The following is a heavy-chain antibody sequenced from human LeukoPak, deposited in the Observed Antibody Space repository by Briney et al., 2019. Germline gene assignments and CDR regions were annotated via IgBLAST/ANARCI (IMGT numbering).Heavy chain of an antibody. J-gene: IGHJ3*02. V-gene: IGHV3-30-3*01. CDR1: GFTFSSYA. CDR3: ARSRMIVVADAFDI. Sequence: GGSLRLSCAASGFTFSSYAMYWVRQAPGKGLEWVAVISYDGSNKYYADSVKGRFTISRDNSKNTLYLQMNSLRAEDTAVYYCARSRMIVVADAFDIWGQGTMVTVSS. D-gene: IGHD3-22*01. CDR2: ISYDGSNK.